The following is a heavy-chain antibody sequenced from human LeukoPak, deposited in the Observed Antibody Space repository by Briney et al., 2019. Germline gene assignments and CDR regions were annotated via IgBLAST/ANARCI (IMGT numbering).Heavy chain of an antibody. V-gene: IGHV4-4*07. J-gene: IGHJ3*01. D-gene: IGHD2-2*01. Sequence: SETLSLTCTVSGGSISSYYWSWIRQPAVKGLEWIGRIYTSGSTNYNPSLKSRVTMSVDTSKNQFSLKLSSVTTADTAVYNCARVSCSSTSCPRRDALDVWGQGTMVTVSS. CDR3: ARVSCSSTSCPRRDALDV. CDR1: GGSISSYY. CDR2: IYTSGST.